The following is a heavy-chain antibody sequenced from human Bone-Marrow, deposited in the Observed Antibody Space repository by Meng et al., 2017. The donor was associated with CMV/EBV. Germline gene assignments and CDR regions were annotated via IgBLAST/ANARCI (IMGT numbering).Heavy chain of an antibody. V-gene: IGHV3-48*03. J-gene: IGHJ3*02. Sequence: GESLKISCAASGFTFSSYEMNWVRQAPGKGLEWVSYISSSGSTIYDADSVKCLFTISRDKAKNSLHLQKNSLRAEDTAVYYCARAIVVVTGDAFDSWGQGTMVTVSS. CDR3: ARAIVVVTGDAFDS. D-gene: IGHD3-22*01. CDR2: ISSSGSTI. CDR1: GFTFSSYE.